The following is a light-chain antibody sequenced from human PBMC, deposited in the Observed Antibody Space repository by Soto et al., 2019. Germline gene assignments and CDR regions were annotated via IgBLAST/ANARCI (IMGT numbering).Light chain of an antibody. J-gene: IGLJ2*01. Sequence: QSVLTQPASVSGSPGQSITISCTGTSSDVGGYNYVSWYQQHPGKAPKLMIYDVSNRTSGVSNRFSGSKSGNTASLTISGLQAEDEADYYCSSYTSSSTPHVVFGGGTTLTVL. V-gene: IGLV2-14*01. CDR2: DVS. CDR3: SSYTSSSTPHVV. CDR1: SSDVGGYNY.